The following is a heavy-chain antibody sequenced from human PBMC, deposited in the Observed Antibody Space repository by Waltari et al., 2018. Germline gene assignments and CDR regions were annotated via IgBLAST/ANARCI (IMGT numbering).Heavy chain of an antibody. Sequence: EVQLVESGGGLVHPGGSLRLSCAASGFTVSSNHMSWVRQAPGKGLECVSLIYDAGSTYYPDSVRGRFTISRDNSKNTVHLQMNSLRVEDTAIYYCARARDEETAMVYFDRWGQGTLVSVSS. D-gene: IGHD5-18*01. CDR1: GFTVSSNH. J-gene: IGHJ4*02. CDR2: IYDAGST. V-gene: IGHV3-66*02. CDR3: ARARDEETAMVYFDR.